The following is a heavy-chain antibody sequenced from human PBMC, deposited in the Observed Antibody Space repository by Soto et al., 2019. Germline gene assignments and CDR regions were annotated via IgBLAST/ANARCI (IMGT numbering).Heavy chain of an antibody. Sequence: GSLRLSCAASGFTFSDYYMSWIRQAPGKGLEWVSYISSSGSTIYYADSVKGRFTISRDNAKNSLYLQMNSLRAEDTAVYYCASPAAAGDYYYYYMDVWGKGTTVTVSS. J-gene: IGHJ6*03. CDR3: ASPAAAGDYYYYYMDV. CDR1: GFTFSDYY. CDR2: ISSSGSTI. D-gene: IGHD6-13*01. V-gene: IGHV3-11*01.